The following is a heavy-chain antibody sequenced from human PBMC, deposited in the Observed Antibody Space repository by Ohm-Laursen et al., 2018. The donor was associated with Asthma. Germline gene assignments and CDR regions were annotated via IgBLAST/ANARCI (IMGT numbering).Heavy chain of an antibody. D-gene: IGHD3-22*01. CDR1: GFTFRSYA. V-gene: IGHV3-30-3*02. CDR2: GGSYYDGGLK. Sequence: SLRLSCAASGFTFRSYAMHWVRQAPGKGLEWVAVGGSYYDGGLKYYADSVKGRFTISRDNSKNTLYLQMSSLRAEDTAVYYCVKELDYYDSSGYVDYWGQGTLVTVSS. CDR3: VKELDYYDSSGYVDY. J-gene: IGHJ4*02.